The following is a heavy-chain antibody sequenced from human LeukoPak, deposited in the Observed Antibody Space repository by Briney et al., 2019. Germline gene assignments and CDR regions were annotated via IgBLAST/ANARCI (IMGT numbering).Heavy chain of an antibody. D-gene: IGHD1-26*01. J-gene: IGHJ5*02. CDR2: IKQDGSEK. CDR3: ARRSIVGASNWFDP. V-gene: IGHV3-7*01. CDR1: GFTFSTYA. Sequence: TGGSLRLSCAASGFTFSTYAMSWVRQAPGKGLEWVANIKQDGSEKYYVDSVKGRFTISRDNAKNSLYLQMNSLRAEDTAVYYCARRSIVGASNWFDPWGQGTLVTVSS.